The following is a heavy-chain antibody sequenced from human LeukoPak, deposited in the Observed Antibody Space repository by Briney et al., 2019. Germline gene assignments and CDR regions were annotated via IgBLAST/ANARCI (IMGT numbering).Heavy chain of an antibody. V-gene: IGHV3-30*18. Sequence: GGSLRLSCVASGFTFSSYGMHWVRQAPGKGLEWVAVISYDGSNKYYADSVKGRFTISRDNSKNTLYLQMNSLRAEDTAVYYCAKDHGLAVAGTSDAFDIWGQGTMVTVSS. CDR3: AKDHGLAVAGTSDAFDI. D-gene: IGHD6-19*01. CDR1: GFTFSSYG. J-gene: IGHJ3*02. CDR2: ISYDGSNK.